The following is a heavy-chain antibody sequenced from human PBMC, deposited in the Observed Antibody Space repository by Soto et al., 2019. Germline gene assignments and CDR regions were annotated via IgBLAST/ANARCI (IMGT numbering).Heavy chain of an antibody. D-gene: IGHD1-1*01. J-gene: IGHJ5*02. Sequence: QVQLVQSGAEVKKPGASVKVSCKASGYTFTGYYMHWVRQAPGQGLEWMGWINPNSGGTNYAQKFQGWVTMTRDTSISTAYMELSRLRSDDTAVYYCARAVRGPSGGYMFDPWGQGTLVTVSS. CDR1: GYTFTGYY. V-gene: IGHV1-2*04. CDR2: INPNSGGT. CDR3: ARAVRGPSGGYMFDP.